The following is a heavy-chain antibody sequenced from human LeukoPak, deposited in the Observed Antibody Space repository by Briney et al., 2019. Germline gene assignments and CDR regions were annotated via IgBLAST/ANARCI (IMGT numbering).Heavy chain of an antibody. CDR2: IYYSGST. D-gene: IGHD3-9*01. Sequence: SETLSLTCTVSGGSISSGDYYWSWIRQPPGKGLEWIGYIYYSGSTYYNPSLKSRVTISVDTSKNQFSLKLSSVTAADTAVYYFAREETPYEILTGYYNDGMDVWGQGTTVTVSS. V-gene: IGHV4-30-4*01. CDR3: AREETPYEILTGYYNDGMDV. J-gene: IGHJ6*02. CDR1: GGSISSGDYY.